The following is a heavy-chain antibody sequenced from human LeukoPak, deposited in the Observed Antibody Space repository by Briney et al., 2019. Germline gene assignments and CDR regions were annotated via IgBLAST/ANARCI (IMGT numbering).Heavy chain of an antibody. J-gene: IGHJ4*02. CDR3: ARDHSSSSYY. CDR2: INPNSGGT. Sequence: GASVKVSCKASGGTFSSYAISWVRQAPGQGLEWMGWINPNSGGTNYAQKFQGRVTMTRDTSISTAYMELSRLRSDDTAVYYCARDHSSSSYYWGQGTLVTVSS. CDR1: GGTFSSYA. D-gene: IGHD6-6*01. V-gene: IGHV1-2*02.